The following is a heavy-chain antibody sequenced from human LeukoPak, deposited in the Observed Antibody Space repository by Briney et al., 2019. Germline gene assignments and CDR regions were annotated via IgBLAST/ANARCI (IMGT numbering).Heavy chain of an antibody. CDR1: GFTFSTYS. D-gene: IGHD2-21*02. CDR2: ISDKGDTT. V-gene: IGHV3-23*01. Sequence: GGSLRLSCAASGFTFSTYSVTWVRQAPGKGLEWVSIISDKGDTTYYADSVKGRFTISRDNSKNTLYLQMNSLGAEDTAVYYCARPSPFCGADCHRYFHYWGQGTLVTVSS. J-gene: IGHJ4*02. CDR3: ARPSPFCGADCHRYFHY.